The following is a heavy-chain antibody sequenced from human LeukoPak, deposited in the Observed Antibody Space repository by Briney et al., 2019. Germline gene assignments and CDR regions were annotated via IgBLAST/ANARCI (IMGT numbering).Heavy chain of an antibody. CDR2: IRYDGSNK. J-gene: IGHJ4*02. CDR3: TNTLCGDYVLDC. CDR1: GFTFSSYG. V-gene: IGHV3-30*02. Sequence: GGSLRLSCAASGFTFSSYGMHWVRQAPGKGLEWVAFIRYDGSNKYYADSVKGRFTISRDNSKNTLYLQMNSLRAEDTAVYYCTNTLCGDYVLDCWGQGTLVTVSS. D-gene: IGHD4-17*01.